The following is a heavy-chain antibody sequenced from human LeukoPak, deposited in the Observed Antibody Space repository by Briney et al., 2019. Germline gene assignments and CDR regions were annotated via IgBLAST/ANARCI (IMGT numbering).Heavy chain of an antibody. D-gene: IGHD4-23*01. CDR3: ARDRLLGNFYYYYYMDV. CDR1: GYTFTSYY. CDR2: INPSGGST. Sequence: ASVKVSCKASGYTFTSYYMHWVRQAPGQGLEWMGIINPSGGSTSYAQKFQGRVTMTRDTSTSTVYMELSSLRSEDTAVYYCARDRLLGNFYYYYYMDVWGKGTTVTVSS. J-gene: IGHJ6*03. V-gene: IGHV1-46*01.